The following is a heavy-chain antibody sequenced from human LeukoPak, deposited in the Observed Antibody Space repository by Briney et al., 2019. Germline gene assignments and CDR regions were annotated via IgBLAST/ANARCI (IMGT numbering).Heavy chain of an antibody. D-gene: IGHD4-17*01. CDR1: GGSLSSYY. CDR3: ARHNYDDYVFDI. V-gene: IGHV4-59*08. CDR2: INYSGSA. J-gene: IGHJ3*02. Sequence: SETLSLTCTVSGGSLSSYYFSWIRQSPGKGLEWIAYINYSGSASYNPSLKSRVTMSVDTSKQFSLSLRSVTAADTAVYYCARHNYDDYVFDIWGQGTKVTVSS.